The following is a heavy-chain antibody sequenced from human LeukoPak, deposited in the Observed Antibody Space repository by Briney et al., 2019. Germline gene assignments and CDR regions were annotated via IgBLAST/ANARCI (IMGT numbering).Heavy chain of an antibody. D-gene: IGHD2-15*01. CDR2: IYYSGST. Sequence: SETLSLTCTVSGGSISSYYWSWIRQPPGKGLEWIGYIYYSGSTNYNPSLKSRVTISVDTSKNQFSLKLSSVTAADTAVYYCARGGGLHPFDYWGQGSLVTVSS. CDR1: GGSISSYY. V-gene: IGHV4-59*01. J-gene: IGHJ4*02. CDR3: ARGGGLHPFDY.